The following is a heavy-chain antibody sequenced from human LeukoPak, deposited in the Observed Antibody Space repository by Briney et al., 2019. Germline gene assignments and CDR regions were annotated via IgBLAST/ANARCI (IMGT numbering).Heavy chain of an antibody. V-gene: IGHV1-69*13. J-gene: IGHJ1*01. CDR1: GGTFSDYA. Sequence: SVKVSCKASGGTFSDYAISWVRQAPGQGLEWMGGIIPLFGTANYAQKFQGRVTITADESTSTAYMELSSLRSEDTAVYYCARDSSEFRSLIPHWGQGTLVTVSS. CDR3: ARDSSEFRSLIPH. CDR2: IIPLFGTA. D-gene: IGHD2-21*01.